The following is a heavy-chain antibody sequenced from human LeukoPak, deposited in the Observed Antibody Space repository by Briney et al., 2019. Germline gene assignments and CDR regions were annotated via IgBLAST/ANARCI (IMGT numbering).Heavy chain of an antibody. CDR3: ARWNGNTLDY. J-gene: IGHJ4*02. Sequence: QSGGSLRLSCAASGFSFNTYRMHWVRQGPGKGPVWVSHVYDDGSSTDYADFVRGRFTTSRDNTKNTVYLQMNSPRVEDTAVYYCARWNGNTLDYWGQGTLVTVSS. CDR1: GFSFNTYR. D-gene: IGHD1-1*01. CDR2: VYDDGSST. V-gene: IGHV3-74*01.